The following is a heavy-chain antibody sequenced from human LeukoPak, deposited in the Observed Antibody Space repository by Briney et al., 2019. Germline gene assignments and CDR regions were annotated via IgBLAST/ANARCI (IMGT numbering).Heavy chain of an antibody. D-gene: IGHD3-9*01. V-gene: IGHV3-23*01. CDR1: GFTFSSYA. Sequence: QSGGSLRLSCAASGFTFSSYAMSWVRQAPGKGLEWVSAISGSGGSTYYADSVKGRFTISRDNSKNTLYLQMNSLRAEDTAVYYCAETSHYDILTGYLTSGGSFDYWGQGTLVTVSS. J-gene: IGHJ4*02. CDR2: ISGSGGST. CDR3: AETSHYDILTGYLTSGGSFDY.